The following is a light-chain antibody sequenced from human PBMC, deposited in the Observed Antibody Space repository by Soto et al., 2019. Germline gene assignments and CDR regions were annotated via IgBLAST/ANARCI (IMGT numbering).Light chain of an antibody. Sequence: QSALTQPASVSGSPGQSITISCTGTSSDVGGYNYVSWYQQHPGKAPKLMIYDVSNRPSGVSNRFSGSKSGNTASLTISGLQAEDEADYYCSSYTSSSTLAFGGGTNLTVL. V-gene: IGLV2-14*01. CDR3: SSYTSSSTLA. J-gene: IGLJ2*01. CDR2: DVS. CDR1: SSDVGGYNY.